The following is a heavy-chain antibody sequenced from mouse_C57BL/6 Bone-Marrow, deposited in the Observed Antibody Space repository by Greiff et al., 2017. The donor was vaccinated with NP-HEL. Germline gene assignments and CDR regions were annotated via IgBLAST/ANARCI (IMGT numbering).Heavy chain of an antibody. CDR3: ARPTMVTNYFDY. J-gene: IGHJ2*01. V-gene: IGHV1-55*01. CDR1: GYTFTSYW. D-gene: IGHD2-9*01. CDR2: IYPGSGST. Sequence: VQLQQPGAELVNPGASVKMSCKASGYTFTSYWITWVKQRPGQGLEWIGDIYPGSGSTNYNEKFKSKATLTVDTSSSTAYMQLSSLTSEDSAVYYCARPTMVTNYFDYWGQGTTLTVSS.